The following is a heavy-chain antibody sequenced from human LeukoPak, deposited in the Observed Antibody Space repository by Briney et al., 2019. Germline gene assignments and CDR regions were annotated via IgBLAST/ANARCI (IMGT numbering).Heavy chain of an antibody. J-gene: IGHJ4*02. CDR1: GGSISSGGYY. V-gene: IGHV4-30-2*01. Sequence: PSQTLSLTCTVSGGSISSGGYYWSWLRQPPGKGREWIGYIYHSGSTYYNPSLKSRVTISVDTSKNQFSLNLDSVTAADTAVYYCARDRPVAGHFDYWGQGTLVTVSS. D-gene: IGHD6-19*01. CDR3: ARDRPVAGHFDY. CDR2: IYHSGST.